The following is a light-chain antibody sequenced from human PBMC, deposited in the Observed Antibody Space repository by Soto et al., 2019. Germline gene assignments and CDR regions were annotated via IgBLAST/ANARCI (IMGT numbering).Light chain of an antibody. CDR2: DTS. Sequence: EIVMTQSPATLSVSPGERATLSCRASQNVGGYLAWYQQKPGQAPRLLIYDTSTRATGIPARFSGSGSGTDFTLTISSLEPEDFAVYYCQQRSNWPPITFGQGTRLEI. V-gene: IGKV3-11*01. J-gene: IGKJ5*01. CDR3: QQRSNWPPIT. CDR1: QNVGGY.